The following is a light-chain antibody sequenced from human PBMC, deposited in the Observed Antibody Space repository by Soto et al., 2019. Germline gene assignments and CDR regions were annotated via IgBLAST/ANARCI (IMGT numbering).Light chain of an antibody. Sequence: QSVLTQPASVSGSPGQSITISCTGTSSDVGVYNYVSWYQQHLGKDPELMIYDVGNRPSWVANRFSWSKSVNTASLPTAGVQGDDDEDYYYCSYTSSSNTFVFGGGTKLAVL. V-gene: IGLV2-14*01. J-gene: IGLJ2*01. CDR3: CSYTSSSNTFV. CDR1: SSDVGVYNY. CDR2: DVG.